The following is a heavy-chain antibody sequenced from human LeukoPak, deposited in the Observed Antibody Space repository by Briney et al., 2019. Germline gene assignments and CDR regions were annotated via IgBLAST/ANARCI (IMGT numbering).Heavy chain of an antibody. CDR3: ARGYRMGYDDAFDI. D-gene: IGHD3-16*02. J-gene: IGHJ3*02. V-gene: IGHV4-59*01. Sequence: RSSETLSLTCTVSGGSISSYYWSWIRQPPGKGLEWIGYIYYSGSTNYNPSLKNRVTISVDTSKNQFSLKLSSVTAADTAVYYCARGYRMGYDDAFDIWGQGTMVTVSS. CDR2: IYYSGST. CDR1: GGSISSYY.